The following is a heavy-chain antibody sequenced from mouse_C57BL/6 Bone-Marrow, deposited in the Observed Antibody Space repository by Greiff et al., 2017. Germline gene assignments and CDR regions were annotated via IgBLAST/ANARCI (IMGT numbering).Heavy chain of an antibody. CDR3: ARPYYGNYGYFDV. CDR2: IYPGSGST. D-gene: IGHD2-10*01. CDR1: GYTFTSYW. J-gene: IGHJ1*03. V-gene: IGHV1-55*01. Sequence: VQLQQPGAELVKPGASVKMSCKASGYTFTSYWITWVKQRPGQGLEWIGDIYPGSGSTNYNEKFKSKATMTVDTSSSTAYMQLSSLTSEDSAVYYCARPYYGNYGYFDVWGTGTTVTVSS.